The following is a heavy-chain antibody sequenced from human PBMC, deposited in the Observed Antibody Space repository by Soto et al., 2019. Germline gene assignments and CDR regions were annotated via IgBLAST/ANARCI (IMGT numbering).Heavy chain of an antibody. V-gene: IGHV3-73*02. D-gene: IGHD2-15*01. CDR2: IRSKANSYAT. CDR3: TPGYCSGGSCYGGAWFDP. CDR1: GFTLSGST. Sequence: EVQLVESGRGLVQPGGSLKLSCAASGFTLSGSTMHWVRQASGKGLEWVGRIRSKANSYATVYAASVKGRFTISRDDSKNTAYLQMNSLKSEDTAVYYCTPGYCSGGSCYGGAWFDPWGQGTLVIVSS. J-gene: IGHJ5*02.